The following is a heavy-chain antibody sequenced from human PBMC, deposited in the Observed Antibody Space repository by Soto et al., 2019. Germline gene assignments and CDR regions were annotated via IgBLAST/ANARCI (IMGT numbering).Heavy chain of an antibody. CDR2: IWYDGSNK. Sequence: WGSLRLSCAASGFTFSSYGMHRVRQAPGKGLEWVAVIWYDGSNKYYADSVKGRFTISRDNSKNTLYLQMNSLRAEDTAVYYCARDEQQLVLDYWGQGTLVTVSS. J-gene: IGHJ4*02. D-gene: IGHD6-13*01. V-gene: IGHV3-33*01. CDR1: GFTFSSYG. CDR3: ARDEQQLVLDY.